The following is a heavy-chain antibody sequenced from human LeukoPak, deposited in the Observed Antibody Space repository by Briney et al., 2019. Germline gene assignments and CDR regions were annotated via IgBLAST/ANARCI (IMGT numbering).Heavy chain of an antibody. CDR2: ISYDGSQK. CDR3: ARGGPASYYITDV. J-gene: IGHJ6*02. CDR1: GFTFSSYA. Sequence: GGSLRLSCAASGFTFSSYAMHWVRQAPGKGLEWVAVISYDGSQKYYADSVKGRFTISRDNSKNTLFLQMNSLRAEDTAVYYCARGGPASYYITDVWGQGTTLIVSS. V-gene: IGHV3-30*04.